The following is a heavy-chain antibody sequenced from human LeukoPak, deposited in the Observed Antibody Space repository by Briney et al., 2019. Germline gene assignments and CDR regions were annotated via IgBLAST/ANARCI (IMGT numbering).Heavy chain of an antibody. CDR3: ARGADRQQPGFDY. CDR2: ISTGGST. Sequence: PSETLSLTCSVSGGSISSGNYYWTWIRQPAGKGLEWIGRISTGGSTNYNPSLKSRVTISVDTSKNQFSLKLSSVTAADTAVYYCARGADRQQPGFDYWGQGTLVTVSS. J-gene: IGHJ4*02. V-gene: IGHV4-61*02. D-gene: IGHD6-13*01. CDR1: GGSISSGNYY.